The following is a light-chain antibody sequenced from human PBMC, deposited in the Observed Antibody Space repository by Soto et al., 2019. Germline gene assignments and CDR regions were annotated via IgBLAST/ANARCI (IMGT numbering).Light chain of an antibody. Sequence: EIVLTQSPGILSLSPGARATLSCRASQTVAYTSLAWYQQRPGQAPRLLIYGTSTRATGTPDRFIGSGSGTAFTLTVSRLEPEDFAVYYCQQYVTTPRTFGQGPKVE. CDR1: QTVAYTS. CDR2: GTS. CDR3: QQYVTTPRT. J-gene: IGKJ1*01. V-gene: IGKV3-20*01.